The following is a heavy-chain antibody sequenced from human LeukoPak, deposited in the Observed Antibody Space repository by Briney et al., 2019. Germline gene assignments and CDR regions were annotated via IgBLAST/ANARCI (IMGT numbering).Heavy chain of an antibody. CDR1: GFALSSHW. CDR2: VNRDGSET. J-gene: IGHJ6*02. Sequence: GGSLSLSCAASGFALSSHWMTWVRQGPGRGPEWVANVNRDGSETYYLDSVKGRFTISKDNAKNSLYLQMNSLRAEDTALYHCARNNGMDVWGQGTTVIVSS. V-gene: IGHV3-7*03. CDR3: ARNNGMDV.